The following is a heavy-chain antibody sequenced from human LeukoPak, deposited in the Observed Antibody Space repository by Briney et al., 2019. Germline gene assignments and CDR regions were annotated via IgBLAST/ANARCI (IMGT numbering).Heavy chain of an antibody. J-gene: IGHJ6*02. CDR3: ARDLGLTIFGVVIKSHYYYGMDV. V-gene: IGHV3-21*01. D-gene: IGHD3-3*01. CDR1: GFTFSSYS. CDR2: ISSSSSYI. Sequence: GGSLRLSCAASGFTFSSYSMNWVRQAPGKGLEWVSSISSSSSYIYYADSVKGRFTISRDNAKNPLYLQMNSLRAEDTAVYYCARDLGLTIFGVVIKSHYYYGMDVWGQGTTVTVSS.